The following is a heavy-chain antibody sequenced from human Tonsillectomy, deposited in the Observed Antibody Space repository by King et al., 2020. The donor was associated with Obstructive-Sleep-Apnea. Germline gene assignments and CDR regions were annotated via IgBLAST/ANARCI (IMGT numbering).Heavy chain of an antibody. CDR2: IAYDGSNK. Sequence: VQLVESGGGVVQPGRSLRLSCAASGFTFSSYAMHWVRQAPGKGLEWVATIAYDGSNKYYADSVKGRFTISRDRSKNTLYLQMNSLRPDDTAVYYCARDRKPWGRTYYYGMDVWGQGTTVTVSS. J-gene: IGHJ6*02. CDR3: ARDRKPWGRTYYYGMDV. V-gene: IGHV3-30-3*01. D-gene: IGHD7-27*01. CDR1: GFTFSSYA.